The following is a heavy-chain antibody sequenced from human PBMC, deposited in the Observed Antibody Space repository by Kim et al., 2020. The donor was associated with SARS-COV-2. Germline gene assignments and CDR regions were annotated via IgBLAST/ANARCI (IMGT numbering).Heavy chain of an antibody. J-gene: IGHJ6*02. V-gene: IGHV3-30*04. CDR1: GFTFSSYA. CDR3: ARDKEEQQLVRALDYYYGMDV. Sequence: GGSLRHSCAASGFTFSSYAMHWVRQAPGKGLEWVAVISYDGSNKYYVDSVKGRFTISRDNSKNTLYLQMNSLRAEDTAVYYCARDKEEQQLVRALDYYYGMDVWGQGTTVTVSS. CDR2: ISYDGSNK. D-gene: IGHD6-13*01.